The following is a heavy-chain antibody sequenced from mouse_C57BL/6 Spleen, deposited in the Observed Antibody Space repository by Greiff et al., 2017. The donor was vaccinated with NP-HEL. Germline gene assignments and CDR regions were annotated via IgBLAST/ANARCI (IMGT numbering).Heavy chain of an antibody. CDR2: ILPGSGST. CDR3: ARGGRDYGSSYGAMDY. V-gene: IGHV1-9*01. D-gene: IGHD1-1*01. J-gene: IGHJ4*01. Sequence: VQLQQSGAELMKPGASVKLSCKATGYTFTGYWIEWVKQRPGHGLEWIGEILPGSGSTNYNEKFKGKATFTADTSSNTAYMQLSSLTTEDSAIYYCARGGRDYGSSYGAMDYWGQGTSVTVSS. CDR1: GYTFTGYW.